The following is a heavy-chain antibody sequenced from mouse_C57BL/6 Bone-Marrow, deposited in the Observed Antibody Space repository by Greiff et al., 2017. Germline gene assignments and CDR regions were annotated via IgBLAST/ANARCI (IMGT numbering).Heavy chain of an antibody. CDR2: INPSSGYT. V-gene: IGHV1-4*01. J-gene: IGHJ3*01. CDR1: GYTFTSYT. Sequence: VKLQESGAELARPGASVTMSCKASGYTFTSYTMHWVKQRPGQGLEWIGYINPSSGYTKYNQKFKDKATLTADKSSSTAYMRLSSLTSEDSAVYYCASGDGYSSWFAYWGQGTMVTVSA. CDR3: ASGDGYSSWFAY. D-gene: IGHD2-3*01.